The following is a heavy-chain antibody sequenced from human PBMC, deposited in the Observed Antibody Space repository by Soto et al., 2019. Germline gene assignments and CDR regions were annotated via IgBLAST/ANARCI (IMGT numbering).Heavy chain of an antibody. J-gene: IGHJ4*02. CDR1: GFTFSSYS. V-gene: IGHV3-48*04. CDR3: ARDRDWAFDY. Sequence: PGGSLRLSCVASGFTFSSYSMVWVRQAPGKGLEWVSYIFVDSTTIYYADSVKGRFTVSRDNAQNSLFLLINSLRAEDTAVYYCARDRDWAFDYWGRGTLLTVSS. CDR2: IFVDSTTI. D-gene: IGHD3-9*01.